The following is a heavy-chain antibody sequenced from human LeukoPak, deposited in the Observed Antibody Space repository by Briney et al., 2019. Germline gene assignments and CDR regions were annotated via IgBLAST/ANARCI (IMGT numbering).Heavy chain of an antibody. J-gene: IGHJ3*02. CDR2: INPNSGGT. V-gene: IGHV1-2*02. CDR1: GYTFTGYY. CDR3: ARGTTNYYEDAFDI. D-gene: IGHD3-22*01. Sequence: ASVKVSCKASGYTFTGYYMHWVRQAPGQGLEWMGWINPNSGGTNYAQKFQGRVTMTRDTSISTAYMELSRLRSDDTAVYSCARGTTNYYEDAFDIWGQGTMVTVSS.